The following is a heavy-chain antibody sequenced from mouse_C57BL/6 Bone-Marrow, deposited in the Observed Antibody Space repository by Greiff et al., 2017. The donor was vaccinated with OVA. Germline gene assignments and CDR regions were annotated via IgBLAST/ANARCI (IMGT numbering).Heavy chain of an antibody. CDR1: GYTFTSYW. Sequence: QVHVKQPGTELVKPGASVKLSCKASGYTFTSYWMHWVKQRPGQGLEWIGNINPSNGGTNYNEKFKSKATLTVDKSSSTAYMQLSSLTSEDSAVYYCARSLNWDYRCCFAVWGQGTPVTVSS. J-gene: IGHJ1*01. V-gene: IGHV1-53*01. CDR2: INPSNGGT. CDR3: ARSLNWDYRCCFAV. D-gene: IGHD4-1*02.